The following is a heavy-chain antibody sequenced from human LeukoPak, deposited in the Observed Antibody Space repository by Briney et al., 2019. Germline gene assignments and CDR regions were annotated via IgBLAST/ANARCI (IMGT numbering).Heavy chain of an antibody. CDR3: AREISGCSSSWYGDDAFDI. D-gene: IGHD6-13*01. V-gene: IGHV3-7*01. J-gene: IGHJ3*02. CDR1: GFTFSSYW. CDR2: IKQVGSEK. Sequence: GGSLRLSCAASGFTFSSYWMSWVRQAPGKGLEWVANIKQVGSEKYYVDSVKGRFTISRDNAKNSLYLQMNSLRAEDTAVYYCAREISGCSSSWYGDDAFDIWGQGTMVTVSS.